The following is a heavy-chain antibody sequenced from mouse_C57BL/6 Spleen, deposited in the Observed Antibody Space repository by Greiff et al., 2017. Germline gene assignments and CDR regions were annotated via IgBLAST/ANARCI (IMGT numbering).Heavy chain of an antibody. J-gene: IGHJ4*01. CDR3: ASGYDYDVAAMDY. CDR2: ISYSGST. D-gene: IGHD2-4*01. Sequence: EVQLVESGPGMVKPSQSLSLTCTVTGYSITSGYDWHWIRHFPGNKLEWMGYISYSGSTNYNPSLKSRISITHDTSKNHFFLKLNSVTTEDTATYYCASGYDYDVAAMDYWGQGTSVTVSS. CDR1: GYSITSGYD. V-gene: IGHV3-1*01.